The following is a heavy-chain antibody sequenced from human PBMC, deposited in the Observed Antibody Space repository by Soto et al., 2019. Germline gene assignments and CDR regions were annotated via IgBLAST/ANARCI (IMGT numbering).Heavy chain of an antibody. D-gene: IGHD5-12*01. Sequence: GASVKVSCKASGGTFSSYAISWVRQAPGQVLEWMGGIIPIFGTANYARDRVTMTKDSSTNTAYMELRSLRSDDTAIYYCARDRLHSGYDGDYWGQGTLVTVSS. J-gene: IGHJ4*02. CDR2: IIPIFGTA. V-gene: IGHV1-69*05. CDR3: ARDRLHSGYDGDY. CDR1: GGTFSSYA.